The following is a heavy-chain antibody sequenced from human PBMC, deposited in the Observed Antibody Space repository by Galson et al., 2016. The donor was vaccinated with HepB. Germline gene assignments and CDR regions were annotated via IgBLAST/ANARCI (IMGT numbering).Heavy chain of an antibody. CDR1: GGSISSGGYY. Sequence: TLSLTCTVSGGSISSGGYYWSWIRQHPGKGLEWIGYIYNSGRTYCNPSLKRRVTISVDTSKNQFSLKLNSVTAADTAVYYCARDIRRGGTSRHSCFDPWGQGTLVTVSS. J-gene: IGHJ5*02. V-gene: IGHV4-31*03. CDR2: IYNSGRT. D-gene: IGHD1-26*01. CDR3: ARDIRRGGTSRHSCFDP.